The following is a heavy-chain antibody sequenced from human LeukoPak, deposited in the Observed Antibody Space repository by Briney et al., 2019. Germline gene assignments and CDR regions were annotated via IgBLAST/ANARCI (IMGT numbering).Heavy chain of an antibody. CDR3: ARLGGSFDY. CDR1: DDSITMYY. D-gene: IGHD3-16*01. V-gene: IGHV4-38-2*02. CDR2: IYHSGST. J-gene: IGHJ4*02. Sequence: SETLSLTCSVSDDSITMYYWTWIRQPPGKGLEWIGSIYHSGSTYYNPSLKSRVTISVDTSKNQFSLKLSSVTAADTAVYYCARLGGSFDYWGQGTLVTVSS.